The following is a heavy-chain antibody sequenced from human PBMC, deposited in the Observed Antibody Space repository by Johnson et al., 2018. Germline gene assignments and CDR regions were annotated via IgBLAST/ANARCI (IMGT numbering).Heavy chain of an antibody. CDR3: ARGHYGM. CDR2: IKRKSDGGTT. D-gene: IGHD4-17*01. J-gene: IGHJ3*02. Sequence: EVQLVESGGGLIRPGWSLRLSCAASGFSFSDSWMNWVRQGPGKGLEWVGLIKRKSDGGTTHYAAPVEGRFTISRDDSRNTLYLQMNSLKAEDTAVYYCARGHYGMWGQGTMVTVSS. V-gene: IGHV3-15*07. CDR1: GFSFSDSW.